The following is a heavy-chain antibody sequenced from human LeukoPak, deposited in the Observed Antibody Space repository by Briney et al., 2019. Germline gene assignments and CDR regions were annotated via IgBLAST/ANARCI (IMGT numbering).Heavy chain of an antibody. CDR1: GGSISSYY. CDR2: IYYSGST. J-gene: IGHJ4*02. Sequence: SETLSLTCTVSGGSISSYYWGWIRQPPGKGLEWIGSIYYSGSTYYNPSLKSRVTISVDTSKNQFSLKLSSVTAADTAVYYCARSDWLSLYYFDYWGQGTLVTVSS. V-gene: IGHV4-39*07. D-gene: IGHD3-9*01. CDR3: ARSDWLSLYYFDY.